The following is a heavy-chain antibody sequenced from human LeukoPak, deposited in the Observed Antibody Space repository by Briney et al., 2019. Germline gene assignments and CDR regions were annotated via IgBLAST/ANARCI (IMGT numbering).Heavy chain of an antibody. CDR3: AREPGQLDY. V-gene: IGHV4-61*02. J-gene: IGHJ4*02. D-gene: IGHD1-1*01. CDR1: GDSISSGSYY. CDR2: IYTTGST. Sequence: SGTLSLTCTASGDSISSGSYYWSWIRQPAGRGLEWIGRIYTTGSTNYNPSLKSRVTISVDTSKNQFSLKLSSVTAADTAVYYCAREPGQLDYWGQGTLVTVSS.